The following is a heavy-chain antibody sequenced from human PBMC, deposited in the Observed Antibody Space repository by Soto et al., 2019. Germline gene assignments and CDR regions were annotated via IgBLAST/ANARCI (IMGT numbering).Heavy chain of an antibody. V-gene: IGHV3-11*01. CDR3: ARKSENFDS. Sequence: QVQLVESVGGLVKPGGSLRLSCAASGFTLSDYYMSWIRQAAGKGLEWISYISSSGRTIYYVDSAKGRFTISRDNAKNSLYLQLKSIRAEDTAVYYCARKSENFDSWGQGVLVTVSS. J-gene: IGHJ4*02. CDR2: ISSSGRTI. CDR1: GFTLSDYY.